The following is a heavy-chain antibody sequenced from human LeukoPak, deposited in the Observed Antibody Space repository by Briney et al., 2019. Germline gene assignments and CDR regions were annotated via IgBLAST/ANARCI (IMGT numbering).Heavy chain of an antibody. CDR1: GGSFSGYY. V-gene: IGHV4-34*01. CDR2: INHSGST. D-gene: IGHD6-13*01. Sequence: SETLSLTCAVYGGSFSGYYWSWIRQPPGKGLEWSGEINHSGSTNYNPSLKSRVTISVDTSKNQFSLKLSSVTAADTAVYYCARGSKAAAEYYFDYWGQGTLVTVSS. CDR3: ARGSKAAAEYYFDY. J-gene: IGHJ4*02.